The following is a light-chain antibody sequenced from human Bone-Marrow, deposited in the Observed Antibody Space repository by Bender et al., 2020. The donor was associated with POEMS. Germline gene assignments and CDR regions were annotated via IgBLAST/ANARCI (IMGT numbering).Light chain of an antibody. CDR1: SSDVGGYNY. CDR3: STFAGTKGVV. CDR2: EVI. V-gene: IGLV2-8*01. J-gene: IGLJ3*02. Sequence: QSVLTQPPSVSGTPGQRVTISCTGTSSDVGGYNYVSWYQQHPGKVPKLLIYEVIKRPSGVPDRFSGSKSGNTASLTVSGLQAEDEADYYCSTFAGTKGVVFGGGTKLTVL.